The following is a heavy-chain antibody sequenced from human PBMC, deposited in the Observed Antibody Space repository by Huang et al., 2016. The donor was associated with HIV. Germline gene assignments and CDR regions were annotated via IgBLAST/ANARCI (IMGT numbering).Heavy chain of an antibody. J-gene: IGHJ4*02. CDR2: IYPGCSDA. CDR3: ARRGFNTESSPDS. Sequence: EVQLVQSGSEVKKPGESLKISCRVSGYSFTNYWLGWVRQRPGKGLELMASIYPGCSDAAYNPSFRGQVTIAADKSTNTAHRQWDRRKTSDSAIYYCARRGFNTESSPDSWGQGTLVTVSS. V-gene: IGHV5-51*01. CDR1: GYSFTNYW. D-gene: IGHD1-26*01.